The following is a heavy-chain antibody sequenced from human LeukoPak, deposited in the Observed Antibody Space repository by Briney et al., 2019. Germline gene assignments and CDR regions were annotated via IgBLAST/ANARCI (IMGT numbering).Heavy chain of an antibody. J-gene: IGHJ5*02. D-gene: IGHD2-15*01. Sequence: GGSLRLSCAASGFTFSSYAMSWVRQAPGKGLEWVSGISGSGGSTDYADSVKGRFTISRDNSKNTLYLQMNSLRAEDTAVYYCAKDTPCSGGSCYSDWFDPWGQGTLVTVSS. CDR3: AKDTPCSGGSCYSDWFDP. CDR1: GFTFSSYA. CDR2: ISGSGGST. V-gene: IGHV3-23*01.